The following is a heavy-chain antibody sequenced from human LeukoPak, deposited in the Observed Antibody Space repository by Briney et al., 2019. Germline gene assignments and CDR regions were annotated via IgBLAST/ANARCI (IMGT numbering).Heavy chain of an antibody. V-gene: IGHV1-8*01. CDR3: ARVSTMVRGVIGNY. CDR2: MNPNSGNT. D-gene: IGHD3-10*01. J-gene: IGHJ4*02. Sequence: ASVKVPCKASGYTFTSYDINWVRQATGQGLEWMGWMNPNSGNTGYAQKFQGRVTMTRNTSISTAYMELSSLRSEDTAVYYCARVSTMVRGVIGNYWGQGTLVTVSS. CDR1: GYTFTSYD.